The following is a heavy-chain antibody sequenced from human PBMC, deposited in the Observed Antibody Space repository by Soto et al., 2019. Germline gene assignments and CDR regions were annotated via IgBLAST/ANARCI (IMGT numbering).Heavy chain of an antibody. CDR1: GFTFSSYA. J-gene: IGHJ4*02. D-gene: IGHD5-12*01. Sequence: GGSLRLSCAASGFTFSSYAMSWVRQAPGKGLEWVSAISGSGGSTYYADSVKGRFTISRDNSKNTLYLQMNSLRAEDTAVYYCAKERGHIVAPEYYFDYWGQGTLVTVSS. CDR3: AKERGHIVAPEYYFDY. CDR2: ISGSGGST. V-gene: IGHV3-23*01.